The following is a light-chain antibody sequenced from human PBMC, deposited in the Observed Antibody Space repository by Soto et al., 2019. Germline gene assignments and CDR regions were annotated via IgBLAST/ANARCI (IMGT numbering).Light chain of an antibody. V-gene: IGKV4-1*01. CDR1: QSVLYSSNNKNY. Sequence: DIVMTQSPDSLAVSLGERATINCKSSQSVLYSSNNKNYFAWYQQKPGQPPKLLIYCASTRESGVPDRFSGSGSGTDFTLAISSLQAEDVAVYYCQQYYSTPRTFGQGTKVEIK. J-gene: IGKJ1*01. CDR3: QQYYSTPRT. CDR2: CAS.